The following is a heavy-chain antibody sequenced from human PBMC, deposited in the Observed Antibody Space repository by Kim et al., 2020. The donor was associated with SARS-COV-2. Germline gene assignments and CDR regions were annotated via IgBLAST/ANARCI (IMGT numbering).Heavy chain of an antibody. D-gene: IGHD1-26*01. CDR3: ARDIGSAIGEWYFDL. J-gene: IGHJ2*01. Sequence: GGSLRLSCAASGFTFSSYSMNWVRQAPGKGLEWVSSISSSSSYIYYADSVKGRFTISRDNAKNSLYLQMNSLRAEDTAVYYCARDIGSAIGEWYFDLWGRGTLVTVSS. CDR2: ISSSSSYI. CDR1: GFTFSSYS. V-gene: IGHV3-21*01.